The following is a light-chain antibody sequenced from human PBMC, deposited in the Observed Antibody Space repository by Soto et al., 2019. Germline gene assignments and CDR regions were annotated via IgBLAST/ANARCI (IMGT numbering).Light chain of an antibody. CDR3: CSYAGNYFV. CDR1: SSDVGGYNY. J-gene: IGLJ1*01. Sequence: QSVLTQPRSVSGSPGQSVTISCTGTSSDVGGYNYVSWYQQHPGRAPKFMIYDVSKRPSGVPDRFSGSKSGNTASLTISGLQAEDEADYYCCSYAGNYFVFGTGTKSPS. CDR2: DVS. V-gene: IGLV2-11*01.